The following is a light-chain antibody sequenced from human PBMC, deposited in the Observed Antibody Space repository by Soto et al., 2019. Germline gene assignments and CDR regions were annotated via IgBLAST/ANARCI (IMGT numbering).Light chain of an antibody. J-gene: IGLJ2*01. V-gene: IGLV1-51*01. CDR3: GTWDSSLSAVV. Sequence: QSVLTQPPSVSAAPGQRVTISCSGSSSNIGSNFVSWYQQHPGIAPQILIYDNNKRPSGIPDRFSGSKSGTSVTLDISGLQTGDEADYYCGTWDSSLSAVVFGGGTKLTVL. CDR2: DNN. CDR1: SSNIGSNF.